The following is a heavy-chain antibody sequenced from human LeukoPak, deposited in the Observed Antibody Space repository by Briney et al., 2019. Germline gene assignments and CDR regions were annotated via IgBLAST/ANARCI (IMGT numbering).Heavy chain of an antibody. V-gene: IGHV1-8*01. J-gene: IGHJ3*02. CDR2: MNPNSGNT. CDR3: AREFSDSSGSVDAFDI. Sequence: ASVKVSCKTSGYTSDFMKYGVAWVRQAPGQGLEWMGWMNPNSGNTGYAQKFQGRVTMTRNTSISTAYMELSSLRSEDTAVYYCAREFSDSSGSVDAFDIWGQGTMVTVSS. CDR1: GYTSDFMKYG. D-gene: IGHD3-22*01.